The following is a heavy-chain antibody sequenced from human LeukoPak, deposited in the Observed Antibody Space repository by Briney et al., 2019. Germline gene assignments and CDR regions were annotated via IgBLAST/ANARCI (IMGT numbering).Heavy chain of an antibody. CDR3: ARGLTREAWGSYTGYFQH. Sequence: GASVKVSCKASGGTFSSYAISWVRQAPGQGLEWMGGIIPIFGTANYAQKFQGRVTITADESTSTAYMELSSLRSEDTAVYYCARGLTREAWGSYTGYFQHWGQGTLVTVSS. CDR1: GGTFSSYA. J-gene: IGHJ1*01. CDR2: IIPIFGTA. D-gene: IGHD1-26*01. V-gene: IGHV1-69*13.